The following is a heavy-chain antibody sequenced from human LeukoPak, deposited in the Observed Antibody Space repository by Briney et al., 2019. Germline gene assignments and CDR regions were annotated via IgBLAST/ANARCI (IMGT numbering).Heavy chain of an antibody. J-gene: IGHJ5*02. Sequence: PGGSLRLSCTASGFTFSGYYMHWVRQAPGKGLEWLAVIRYDGTNKFYADSVKDRFTISRDNPNKTLYLEVSSLRAEDTAVYFCARESCTSTSCFIRGWFDPWGQGTLVTVSS. CDR3: ARESCTSTSCFIRGWFDP. D-gene: IGHD2-2*01. CDR2: IRYDGTNK. V-gene: IGHV3-33*01. CDR1: GFTFSGYY.